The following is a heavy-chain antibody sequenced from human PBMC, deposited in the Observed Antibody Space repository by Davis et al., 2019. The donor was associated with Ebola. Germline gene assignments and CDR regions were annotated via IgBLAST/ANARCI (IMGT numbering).Heavy chain of an antibody. CDR2: IIPILGIA. CDR3: ASGLVRGESYWYFDL. Sequence: SVKVSCKASGGTFSSYAISWVRQAPGQGLEWMGGIIPILGIANYAQKFQGRVTITADESTNTAYMELSSLRSEDTAVYYCASGLVRGESYWYFDLWGRGTLVTVSS. CDR1: GGTFSSYA. V-gene: IGHV1-69*10. D-gene: IGHD6-6*01. J-gene: IGHJ2*01.